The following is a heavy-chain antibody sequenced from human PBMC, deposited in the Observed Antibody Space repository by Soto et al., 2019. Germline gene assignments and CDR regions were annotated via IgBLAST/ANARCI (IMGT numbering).Heavy chain of an antibody. CDR1: GGSISSGGYY. D-gene: IGHD3-3*01. CDR2: IHYNGRT. Sequence: SETLSLTCAVSGGSISSGGYYWSWIRQPPGEGLEWIGFIHYNGRTSYNPSLRSRLTISRDTSKNQFSLNLRSVTAADTAVYYCARHLDVLGNEAFDSWGQGTLVTVSS. CDR3: ARHLDVLGNEAFDS. V-gene: IGHV4-61*08. J-gene: IGHJ4*02.